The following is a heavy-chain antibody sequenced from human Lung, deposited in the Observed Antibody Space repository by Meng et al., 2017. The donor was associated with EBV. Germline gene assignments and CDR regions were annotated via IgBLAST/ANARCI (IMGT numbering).Heavy chain of an antibody. CDR2: INHSGST. CDR1: GGSFSGYD. V-gene: IGHV4-34*01. D-gene: IGHD3-22*01. J-gene: IGHJ4*02. CDR3: ARGRIIGDSSGYLDY. Sequence: QLQLQQAGAGLLKPSQTLSLTCAVSGGSFSGYDRNWSCQPPGKGLEWMGKINHSGSTNYNPSRKRRVTISVDTSKNQFSLKLSSVTAADTAVYYCARGRIIGDSSGYLDYWGQGTLVTVSS.